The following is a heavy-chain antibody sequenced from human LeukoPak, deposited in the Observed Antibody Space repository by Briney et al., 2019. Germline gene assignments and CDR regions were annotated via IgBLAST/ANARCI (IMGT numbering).Heavy chain of an antibody. CDR3: ARGGNGSSDYYYARY. Sequence: SQTLSLTCTVSGGSISSGDYYWSWIRQPPGKGLEWNGYIYYSGSTYYNPSLKSRVAISVDTSKNQFSLKLSSVTAADTAVYYCARGGNGSSDYYYARYWGQGTLVTVSS. D-gene: IGHD3-22*01. CDR2: IYYSGST. V-gene: IGHV4-30-4*01. CDR1: GGSISSGDYY. J-gene: IGHJ4*02.